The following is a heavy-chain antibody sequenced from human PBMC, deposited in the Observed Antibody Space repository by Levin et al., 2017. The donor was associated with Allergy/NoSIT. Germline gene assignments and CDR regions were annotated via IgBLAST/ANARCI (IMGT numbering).Heavy chain of an antibody. CDR2: IYSSGSA. Sequence: SPTLSLPCQVSGGSISSGSYYWSWIRQPAAKGLEWIGRIYSSGSANYNPSLKSRVTISVDTSKNQFSLKLSSVTAADTAVYYCARAEVGSEHWGQGTLVTVSS. CDR1: GGSISSGSYY. J-gene: IGHJ4*02. D-gene: IGHD3-10*01. V-gene: IGHV4-61*02. CDR3: ARAEVGSEH.